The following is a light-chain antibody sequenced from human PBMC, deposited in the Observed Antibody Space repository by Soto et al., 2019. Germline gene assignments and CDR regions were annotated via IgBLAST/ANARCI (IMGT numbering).Light chain of an antibody. J-gene: IGKJ5*01. CDR3: QQLNSYLT. CDR2: SAS. CDR1: QSISDT. V-gene: IGKV3-15*01. Sequence: EIVMTQSPATLSVSPGGRATLSCRASQSISDTLAWYQQKPGQAPRLLIYSASRGATGFPARFSGSGSGTEFTLTISSLQPEDFATYYCQQLNSYLTFGQGTRLEIK.